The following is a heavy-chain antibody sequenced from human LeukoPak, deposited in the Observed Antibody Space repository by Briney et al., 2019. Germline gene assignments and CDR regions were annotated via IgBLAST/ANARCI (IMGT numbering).Heavy chain of an antibody. Sequence: SVKVSCKASGGTFSSYAISWVRQAPGQGLEWMGGIIPIFGTANYAQKFQGRVTITADESTGTAYMELSSLRSEDTAVYYCASVDGYNYFDYWGQGTLVTVSS. CDR3: ASVDGYNYFDY. V-gene: IGHV1-69*01. CDR1: GGTFSSYA. J-gene: IGHJ4*02. D-gene: IGHD5-24*01. CDR2: IIPIFGTA.